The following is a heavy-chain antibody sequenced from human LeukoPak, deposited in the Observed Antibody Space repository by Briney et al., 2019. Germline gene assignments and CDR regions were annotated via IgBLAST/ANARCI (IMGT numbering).Heavy chain of an antibody. CDR3: ARADIVVVPGAFDI. D-gene: IGHD2-2*01. CDR1: GGTFSSYA. Sequence: GASVKVSCKASGGTFSSYAISWVRQAPGQGLEWMGGIIPIFGTANYAQKFQGRVTITADESTSTAYMELSSLRSEDTAVYYCARADIVVVPGAFDIWGQGTMVTVSS. V-gene: IGHV1-69*13. J-gene: IGHJ3*02. CDR2: IIPIFGTA.